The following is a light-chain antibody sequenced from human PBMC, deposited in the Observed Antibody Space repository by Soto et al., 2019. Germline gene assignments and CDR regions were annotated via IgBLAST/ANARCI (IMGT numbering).Light chain of an antibody. CDR1: KNDIGVYDF. V-gene: IGLV2-8*01. CDR3: SSYAGSSNV. CDR2: EVN. J-gene: IGLJ1*01. Sequence: QSVLTRPPSASGSPGQSVTISCTGTKNDIGVYDFVSWYQHHPGKAPRLIIYEVNKRPSGVPDRFSGSKSGNTASLTVSGLQAEDEADYYCSSYAGSSNVFGTGTKVTV.